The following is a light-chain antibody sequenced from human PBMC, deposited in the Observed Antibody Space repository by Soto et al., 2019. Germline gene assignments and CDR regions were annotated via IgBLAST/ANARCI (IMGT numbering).Light chain of an antibody. CDR3: HQYGSSPAT. CDR2: GAS. CDR1: QSISSSY. J-gene: IGKJ1*01. V-gene: IGKV3-20*01. Sequence: EIVLTQSPGTLSLSPGERATLSCRASQSISSSYLAWYQQKPGQAPRLLIYGASSMATGIPDRFSGSGSRTDFTLTISRLEPEDFAVYYCHQYGSSPATFGQGTKVDIK.